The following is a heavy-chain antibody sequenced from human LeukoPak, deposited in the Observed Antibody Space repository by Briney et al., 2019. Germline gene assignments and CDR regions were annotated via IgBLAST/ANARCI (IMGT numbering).Heavy chain of an antibody. CDR3: AREAVMPVAPVKIGTSDRPLYEYYGLDV. J-gene: IGHJ6*02. Sequence: GGSLRLSCAASGFTITTNYMNWVRQAPGKGLEWVSVIYGDDETNYADSVKGRFTISRDNSKKTLYLQMNSLRADDTAVYYCAREAVMPVAPVKIGTSDRPLYEYYGLDVWGQGTTVTVS. CDR1: GFTITTNY. CDR2: IYGDDET. D-gene: IGHD1/OR15-1a*01. V-gene: IGHV3-53*01.